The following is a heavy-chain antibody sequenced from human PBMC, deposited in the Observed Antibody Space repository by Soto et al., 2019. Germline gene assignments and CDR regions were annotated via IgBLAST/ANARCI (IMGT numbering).Heavy chain of an antibody. CDR3: AKTLYDFWSGYRNYYYYYGMDV. V-gene: IGHV3-23*01. Sequence: PGGSLRLSCAASGFTFSSYAMSWVRQAPGKGLEWVSAISGSGGSTYYADSVKGRFTISRDNSKNTLYLQMNSLRAEDTAVYYCAKTLYDFWSGYRNYYYYYGMDVWGQGTTVTVSS. CDR2: ISGSGGST. D-gene: IGHD3-3*01. J-gene: IGHJ6*02. CDR1: GFTFSSYA.